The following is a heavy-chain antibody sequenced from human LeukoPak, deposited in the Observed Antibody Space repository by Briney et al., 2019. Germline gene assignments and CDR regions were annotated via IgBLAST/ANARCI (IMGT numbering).Heavy chain of an antibody. CDR2: IIPIFGTA. J-gene: IGHJ1*01. V-gene: IGHV1-69*13. CDR1: GYTFTSYG. Sequence: GASVKVSCKASGYTFTSYGISWVRQAPGQGLEWMGGIIPIFGTANYAQKLQGRVTITADESTSTAYMELSSLRSEDTAVYYCASAWVVVVPAALPPAEYFQHWGQGTLVTVSS. D-gene: IGHD2-2*01. CDR3: ASAWVVVVPAALPPAEYFQH.